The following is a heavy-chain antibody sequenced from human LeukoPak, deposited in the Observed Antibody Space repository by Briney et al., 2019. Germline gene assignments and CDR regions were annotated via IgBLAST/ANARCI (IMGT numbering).Heavy chain of an antibody. J-gene: IGHJ4*02. CDR1: GFTFSSYG. V-gene: IGHV3-23*01. CDR2: ISGSGGST. CDR3: AKDTSTISVSGTCFDY. Sequence: GGSLRLSCAASGFTFSSYGMSWVRQAPGKGLEWVSAISGSGGSTYYADSVKGRFTISRDNSKNTLYLQMNSLRAEDTAVYYCAKDTSTISVSGTCFDYWGQGTLVTVSS. D-gene: IGHD6-19*01.